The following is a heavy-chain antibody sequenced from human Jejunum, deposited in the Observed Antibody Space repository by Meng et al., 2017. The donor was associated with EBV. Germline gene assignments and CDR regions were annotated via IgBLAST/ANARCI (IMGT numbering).Heavy chain of an antibody. CDR1: GYTFSNYW. J-gene: IGHJ4*02. CDR3: SRDLRGPFDY. D-gene: IGHD3-16*01. CDR2: INEDGTHT. Sequence: VELGGAGWGLVRPGGSMRLSFVGSGYTFSNYWMHWVRQTPGKGLVWVSRINEDGTHTDYADSVKGRFTISRDNAKNTLTLQMNSLRVEDTAAYYCSRDLRGPFDYWGQGTLVTVSS. V-gene: IGHV3-74*01.